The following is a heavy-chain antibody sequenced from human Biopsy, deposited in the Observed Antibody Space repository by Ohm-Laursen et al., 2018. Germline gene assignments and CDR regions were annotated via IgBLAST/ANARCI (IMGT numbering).Heavy chain of an antibody. CDR2: IDVSDYNT. V-gene: IGHV3-23*01. D-gene: IGHD1-14*01. J-gene: IGHJ5*01. CDR1: GFTFSSYA. CDR3: VKQWGGYNFDS. Sequence: SLRLSCTASGFTFSSYAMNWVRQAPGRGMEWVAHIDVSDYNTYYADSVRGRFTISRDNSKQMVNLEINSLTADDTAVYYCVKQWGGYNFDSWGQGTLVTVSS.